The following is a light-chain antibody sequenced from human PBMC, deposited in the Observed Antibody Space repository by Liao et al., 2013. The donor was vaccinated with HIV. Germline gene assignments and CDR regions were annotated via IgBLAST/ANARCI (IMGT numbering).Light chain of an antibody. CDR2: KDS. Sequence: SYELTQPSSVSVSPGQTARITCSGDVLAKKYARWFQQKPGQAPVLLIYKDSERPSGIPERFSGSSSGTTVTLTITGTQSMDEADYYCQAWASGTVVFGGGTKLTVL. V-gene: IGLV3-27*01. J-gene: IGLJ2*01. CDR3: QAWASGTVV. CDR1: VLAKKY.